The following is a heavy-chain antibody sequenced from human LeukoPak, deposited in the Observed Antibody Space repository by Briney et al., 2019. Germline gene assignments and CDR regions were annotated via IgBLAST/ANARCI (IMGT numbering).Heavy chain of an antibody. CDR3: AITYYYDSGGYRGSFDY. CDR2: IYYSGST. J-gene: IGHJ4*02. CDR1: GGSISSSSYY. V-gene: IGHV4-39*01. D-gene: IGHD3-22*01. Sequence: SETLSLTCTVSGGSISSSSYYWGWIRQPPGKGLKWIGSIYYSGSTYYNPSLKSRVTISVDTSKNQFSLKLSSVTAADTAVYYCAITYYYDSGGYRGSFDYWGQGTLVTVSS.